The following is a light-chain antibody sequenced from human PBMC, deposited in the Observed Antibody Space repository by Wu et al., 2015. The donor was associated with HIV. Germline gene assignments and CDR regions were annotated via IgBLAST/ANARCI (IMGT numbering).Light chain of an antibody. CDR2: GAF. CDR1: QSINTY. V-gene: IGKV1-39*01. J-gene: IGKJ4*01. Sequence: DIQMTQSPSSLSASVGDRVNITCRASQSINTYLTWYHQKPGKAPKLLIYGAFNLQSGVPSRFSGGGSGTDFTLTISNLQSEDFATYYCQQSYISPFTFGGGTKGGDQ. CDR3: QQSYISPFT.